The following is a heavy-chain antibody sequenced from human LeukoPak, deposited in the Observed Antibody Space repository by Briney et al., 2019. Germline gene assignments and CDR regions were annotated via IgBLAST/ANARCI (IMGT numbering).Heavy chain of an antibody. CDR2: INHSGST. Sequence: SETLSLTCAVYGGSFSGYYWSWLRQPPGKGLEWIGEINHSGSTNYNPSLKSRVTISVDTSKNQFSLKLSSVTAADTAVYYGARAYCSSTSCYFGYWGQGTLVTVSS. CDR1: GGSFSGYY. CDR3: ARAYCSSTSCYFGY. D-gene: IGHD2-2*01. J-gene: IGHJ4*02. V-gene: IGHV4-34*01.